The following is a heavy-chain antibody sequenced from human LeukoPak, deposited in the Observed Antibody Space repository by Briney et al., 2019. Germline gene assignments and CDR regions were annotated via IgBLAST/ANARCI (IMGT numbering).Heavy chain of an antibody. Sequence: PGGSLRLSCAGSGFTFSSYWMTWVRQAPGKGLEWVANIRQDGSEKFYVDSVKGRFVISRDNAKNLVSLEMNSLRAEDTAVYYCARDADGYEDWGQGTLVTVSS. CDR2: IRQDGSEK. CDR3: ARDADGYED. J-gene: IGHJ4*02. CDR1: GFTFSSYW. V-gene: IGHV3-7*03. D-gene: IGHD5-18*01.